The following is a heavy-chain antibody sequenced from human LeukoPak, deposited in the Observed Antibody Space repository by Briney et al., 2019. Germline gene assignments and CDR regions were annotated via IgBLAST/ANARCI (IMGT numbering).Heavy chain of an antibody. D-gene: IGHD2-8*01. CDR3: AREERYCTNGVCPGAFDY. Sequence: GGSLRLSCAASGFTFSSYEMHWVRKAPGKGLEWVSYMSKSGRTIYYADSVKGRFTISRVNAKNSLYLQMNSLRPEDTAVYYCAREERYCTNGVCPGAFDYWGQGTLVTVSS. CDR2: MSKSGRTI. CDR1: GFTFSSYE. J-gene: IGHJ4*02. V-gene: IGHV3-48*03.